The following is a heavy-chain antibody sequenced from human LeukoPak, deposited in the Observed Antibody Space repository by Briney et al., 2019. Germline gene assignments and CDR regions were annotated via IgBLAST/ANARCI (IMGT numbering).Heavy chain of an antibody. CDR2: IWYDGSNK. CDR1: GFTFSSYG. D-gene: IGHD3/OR15-3a*01. V-gene: IGHV3-33*01. CDR3: ARETDFSPFDY. J-gene: IGHJ4*02. Sequence: GGSLRLSCAASGFTFSSYGMHWVRQAPGKGLEWVAVIWYDGSNKYFADSVKGRFTISRDNSKNTLYLQMNSLRAEDTAVYYCARETDFSPFDYRGQGTLVTVSS.